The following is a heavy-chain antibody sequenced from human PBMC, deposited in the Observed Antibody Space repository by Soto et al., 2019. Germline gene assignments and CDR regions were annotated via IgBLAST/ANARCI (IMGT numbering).Heavy chain of an antibody. Sequence: GASVKVSCKASGYTFTSYYMHWVRQAPGQGLEWMGWISANKGTTYYAQKFQGRVTMTTDTSTSTAYMDLRSLRSDDTAAYYCARDERYIYDYWGQATLVTVSS. V-gene: IGHV1-18*04. CDR2: ISANKGTT. CDR3: ARDERYIYDY. J-gene: IGHJ4*02. CDR1: GYTFTSYY. D-gene: IGHD5-18*01.